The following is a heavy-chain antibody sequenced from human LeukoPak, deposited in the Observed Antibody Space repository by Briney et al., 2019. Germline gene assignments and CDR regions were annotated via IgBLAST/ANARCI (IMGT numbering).Heavy chain of an antibody. D-gene: IGHD3-22*01. V-gene: IGHV1-18*01. CDR3: ARDIWSSSSLYYYDSSGYYFY. J-gene: IGHJ4*02. Sequence: ASVKVSCKASGYTFTSYGISWVRQAPGQGLEWMGWISAYNGNTNYAQKLQGRVTMTTDTSTSTAYMELRSLRSDDTAVYYCARDIWSSSSLYYYDSSGYYFYWGQGTLVTVSS. CDR2: ISAYNGNT. CDR1: GYTFTSYG.